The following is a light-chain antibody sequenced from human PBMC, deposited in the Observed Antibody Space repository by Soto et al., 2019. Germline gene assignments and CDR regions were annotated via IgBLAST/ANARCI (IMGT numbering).Light chain of an antibody. V-gene: IGLV2-8*01. CDR1: SSDVGAYRY. CDR2: EVS. Sequence: QSALTQPPSASGSPGQSVTISCTGTSSDVGAYRYVSWYQQHPGKAPQLMIYEVSKRPSGVPDRFSGSKSGNTASLTVSGLQAEDEADYYCSSYAGNNTLRFGGGTKLTVL. CDR3: SSYAGNNTLR. J-gene: IGLJ2*01.